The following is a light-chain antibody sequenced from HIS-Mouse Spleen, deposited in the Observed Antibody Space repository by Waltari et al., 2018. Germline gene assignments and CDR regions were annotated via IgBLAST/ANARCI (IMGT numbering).Light chain of an antibody. Sequence: SYELTQPPSVSVSPGQTARITCPGDALPKQYAYWYQQKPGQAPVLVIYKDSERPSGIPERFSGSSSGTTVTLTISGVQAEDEADYCQSADSSGTYWVFGGGTKLTVL. CDR3: QSADSSGTYWV. CDR2: KDS. V-gene: IGLV3-25*03. J-gene: IGLJ3*02. CDR1: ALPKQY.